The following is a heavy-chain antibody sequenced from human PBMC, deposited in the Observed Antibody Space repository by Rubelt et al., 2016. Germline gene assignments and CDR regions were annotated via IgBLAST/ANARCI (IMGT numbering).Heavy chain of an antibody. CDR3: ARAKLRFLEWTYNWFDP. J-gene: IGHJ5*02. D-gene: IGHD3-3*01. Sequence: GSGKGLEWVANIKQDGSEKYYVDSVKGRFTTSRDNAKNSLYLQMNSLRADDTAVYYCARAKLRFLEWTYNWFDPWGQGTLVTVSS. V-gene: IGHV3-7*04. CDR2: IKQDGSEK.